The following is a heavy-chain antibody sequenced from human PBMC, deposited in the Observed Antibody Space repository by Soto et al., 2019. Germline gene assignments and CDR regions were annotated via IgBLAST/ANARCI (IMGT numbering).Heavy chain of an antibody. CDR2: IVPMFGTA. V-gene: IGHV1-69*06. Sequence: QVQLVQSGAEVKKPGSSVKVSCKASGGTFSDYAINWVRQAPGQGLEWMGGIVPMFGTANYAQKFQGRVTITADKSTGTAYMELGSLRFEDTAVYYCARERNPYYYYYGMDVWGQGTTVTVSS. CDR1: GGTFSDYA. J-gene: IGHJ6*02. CDR3: ARERNPYYYYYGMDV.